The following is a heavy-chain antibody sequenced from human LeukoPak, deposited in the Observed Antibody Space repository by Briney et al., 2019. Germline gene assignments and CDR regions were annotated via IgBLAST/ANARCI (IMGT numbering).Heavy chain of an antibody. Sequence: PGGPLRLSCAASGFTFSSYGMHWVRQAPGKGLEWVAFIRYDGSNKYYADSVKGRFTISRDNSKNTLYLQMNSLRAEDTAVYYCAKKGAPFYYDSSGYYSPYYYYYMDVWGKGTTVTISS. J-gene: IGHJ6*03. V-gene: IGHV3-30*02. CDR1: GFTFSSYG. CDR2: IRYDGSNK. CDR3: AKKGAPFYYDSSGYYSPYYYYYMDV. D-gene: IGHD3-22*01.